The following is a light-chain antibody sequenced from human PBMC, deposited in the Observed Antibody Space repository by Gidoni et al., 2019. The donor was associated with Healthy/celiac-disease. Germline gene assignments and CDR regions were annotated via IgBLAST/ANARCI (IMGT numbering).Light chain of an antibody. V-gene: IGKV3-15*01. CDR2: GAS. CDR1: RSVSSN. Sequence: EIVMTQSPATLSVSPGERATLSCRASRSVSSNLAWYQQKPGQAPRLLIYGASTRATGIPAMFIGSGSGTEFTLTISSLQSEDFAVYYCQQYNNWPSTFGQGTKLEIK. J-gene: IGKJ2*01. CDR3: QQYNNWPST.